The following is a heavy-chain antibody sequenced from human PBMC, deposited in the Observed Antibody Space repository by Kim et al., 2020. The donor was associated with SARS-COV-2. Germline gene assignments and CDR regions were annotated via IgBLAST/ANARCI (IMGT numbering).Heavy chain of an antibody. D-gene: IGHD6-13*01. CDR3: AKDLYSSSWYTDYYYYYYGMDV. V-gene: IGHV3-23*01. CDR1: GFTFSSYA. CDR2: ISGSGGST. J-gene: IGHJ6*02. Sequence: GGSLRLSCAASGFTFSSYAMSWVRQAPGKGLEWVSAISGSGGSTYYADSVKGRFTISRDNSKNTLYLQMNSLRAEDTAVYYCAKDLYSSSWYTDYYYYYYGMDVWGQGTTVTVSS.